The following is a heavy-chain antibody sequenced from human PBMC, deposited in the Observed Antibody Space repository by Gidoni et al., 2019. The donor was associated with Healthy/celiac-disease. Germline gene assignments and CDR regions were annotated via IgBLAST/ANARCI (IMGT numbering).Heavy chain of an antibody. J-gene: IGHJ6*04. CDR1: GFTFSSYA. CDR2: ISDDGSNK. CDR3: ARDLVVPAVMDV. V-gene: IGHV3-30*04. D-gene: IGHD2-2*01. Sequence: QVQLVESGGGVVQPGRSLRLSCAASGFTFSSYAMHWVRQAPGKGLEWVAVISDDGSNKYYADSVKGRFTISRDNSKNTLYLQMNSLRAEDTAVYYCARDLVVPAVMDVWGKGTTVTVSS.